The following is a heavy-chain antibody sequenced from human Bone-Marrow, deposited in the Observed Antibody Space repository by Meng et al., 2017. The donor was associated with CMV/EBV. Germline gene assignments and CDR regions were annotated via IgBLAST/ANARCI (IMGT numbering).Heavy chain of an antibody. CDR1: RNIFTSYY. Sequence: ASVKVSCKTSRNIFTSYYIHWVRQAPGQGLEWMGIINPSGGSTSYAQKFQGRVTMTRDTSTSTVYMELSSLRSEDTAVYYCGREEGSSWNRRDYWGQGTMVT. D-gene: IGHD6-13*01. CDR2: INPSGGST. CDR3: GREEGSSWNRRDY. J-gene: IGHJ4*02. V-gene: IGHV1-46*01.